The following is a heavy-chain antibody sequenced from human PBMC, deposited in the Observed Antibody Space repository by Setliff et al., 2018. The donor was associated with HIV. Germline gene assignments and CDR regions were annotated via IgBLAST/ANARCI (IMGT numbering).Heavy chain of an antibody. CDR3: ASMGADDWYYYMDV. J-gene: IGHJ6*03. V-gene: IGHV3-23*05. CDR2: IYSTDGST. CDR1: GFTFSRSA. D-gene: IGHD1-26*01. Sequence: PGGSLRLSCAASGFTFSRSAMSWVRQTPGRGLEWVSSIYSTDGSTYYADSVKGRFTISRDSSKNTLYLQMNSLRAEDTAVYYCASMGADDWYYYMDVWGKGTTVTVSS.